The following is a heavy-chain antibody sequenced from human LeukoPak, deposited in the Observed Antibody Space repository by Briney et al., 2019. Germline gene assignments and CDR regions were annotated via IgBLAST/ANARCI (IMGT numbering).Heavy chain of an antibody. D-gene: IGHD6-19*01. Sequence: GGSLRLSCAASGFTFSSYGIPWVRQAPGKGLEWVAVISYDGSNKYYADSVKGRFTISRDNSKNTLYLQMNSLRAEDTAVYYCAKGKAPIRTAVAGTLDYWGQGTLVTVSS. CDR2: ISYDGSNK. J-gene: IGHJ4*02. V-gene: IGHV3-30*18. CDR1: GFTFSSYG. CDR3: AKGKAPIRTAVAGTLDY.